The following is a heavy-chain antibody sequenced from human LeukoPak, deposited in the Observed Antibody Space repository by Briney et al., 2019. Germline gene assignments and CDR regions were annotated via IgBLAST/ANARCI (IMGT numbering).Heavy chain of an antibody. D-gene: IGHD5-18*01. CDR3: ARGLNTAMVY. V-gene: IGHV4-34*01. Sequence: SETLSLTCAVYGGSFSGYYWSWIRQPPGKGLEWIGEINHSGSTNYNPSLKSRVTISVDTSKNQFSLKLSSVTAADTAVYYCARGLNTAMVYWGQGTLVTASS. CDR1: GGSFSGYY. CDR2: INHSGST. J-gene: IGHJ4*02.